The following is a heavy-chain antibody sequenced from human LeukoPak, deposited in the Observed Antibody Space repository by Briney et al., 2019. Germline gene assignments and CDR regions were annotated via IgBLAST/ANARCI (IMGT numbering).Heavy chain of an antibody. J-gene: IGHJ5*02. Sequence: KTSETLSLTCAVYGGSFSGYYWSWIRQPPGKGLEWIGEINHSGSTNYNPSLKSRVTISVDTSKNQFSLKLSSVTAADTAVYYCARFKLRVFNWFDPWGQGTLVTVSS. D-gene: IGHD1-26*01. CDR3: ARFKLRVFNWFDP. CDR1: GGSFSGYY. V-gene: IGHV4-34*01. CDR2: INHSGST.